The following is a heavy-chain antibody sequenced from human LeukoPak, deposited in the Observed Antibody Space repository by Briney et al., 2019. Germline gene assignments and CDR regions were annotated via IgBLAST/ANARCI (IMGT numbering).Heavy chain of an antibody. CDR2: ITDSGTTT. D-gene: IGHD2-15*01. J-gene: IGHJ4*02. CDR1: GFTFSDFA. V-gene: IGHV3-23*01. CDR3: VKVATLDD. Sequence: GGSVRLSCAASGFTFSDFAMSWVRQAPGKGLEWVSGITDSGTTTYYADSVKGRFTISRDNSKNTLYLEMNSLRAEDTAVYYCVKVATLDDWGQGTLVTASS.